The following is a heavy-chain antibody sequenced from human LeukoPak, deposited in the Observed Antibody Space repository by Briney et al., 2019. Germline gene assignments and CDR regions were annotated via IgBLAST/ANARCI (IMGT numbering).Heavy chain of an antibody. Sequence: PGGSLRLSCAASGFTFSSYGMSWVRQAPGKGLEWVSAVSGSAESTYYGDSVKGRFTISRDNSKNTLYLQMNSLRAEDTAVYYCAKSDGDYGRFDYWGQGTLVTVSS. CDR2: VSGSAEST. J-gene: IGHJ4*02. CDR3: AKSDGDYGRFDY. CDR1: GFTFSSYG. V-gene: IGHV3-23*01. D-gene: IGHD4-17*01.